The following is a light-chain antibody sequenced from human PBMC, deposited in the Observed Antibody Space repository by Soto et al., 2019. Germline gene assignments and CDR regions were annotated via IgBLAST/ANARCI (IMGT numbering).Light chain of an antibody. CDR3: SSYTSSSTVV. V-gene: IGLV2-14*01. Sequence: QSALTQPASVSGSPGQSITISCTGTGRDVGGYNYVSWFQQYPGKAPKVMIYDVSDRPSGVSNRFSGSKSGNTASLTISGLQAEDEADYYCSSYTSSSTVVFGGGTKLTVL. J-gene: IGLJ2*01. CDR1: GRDVGGYNY. CDR2: DVS.